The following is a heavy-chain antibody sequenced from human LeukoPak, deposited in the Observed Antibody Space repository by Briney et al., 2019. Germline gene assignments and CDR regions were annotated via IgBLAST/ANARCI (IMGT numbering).Heavy chain of an antibody. CDR1: GGSFSGYY. Sequence: SETLSLTCAVYGGSFSGYYWSWIRQPPGKGLEWIGEINHSGSTNYNPSLKSRVTISVDTSKNQFSLKLSSVTAADTAVHYCARGTLWSGYYDRRGTHFSKQSYYYMDVWGKGTTVTVSS. CDR2: INHSGST. V-gene: IGHV4-34*01. D-gene: IGHD3-3*01. CDR3: ARGTLWSGYYDRRGTHFSKQSYYYMDV. J-gene: IGHJ6*03.